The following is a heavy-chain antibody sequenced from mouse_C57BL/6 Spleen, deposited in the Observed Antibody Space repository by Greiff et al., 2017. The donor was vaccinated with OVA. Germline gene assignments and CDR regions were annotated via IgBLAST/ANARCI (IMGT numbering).Heavy chain of an antibody. CDR1: GYSFTGYY. Sequence: VQLQQSGPELVKPGASVKISCKASGYSFTGYYMNWVKQSPEKSLEWIGEINPSTGGTTYNQKFKAKATLTVDKSSSTAYMKLKSLTSEDSAVYYCARSGSYDYDVAWFAYWGQGTLVTVSA. D-gene: IGHD2-4*01. V-gene: IGHV1-42*01. CDR2: INPSTGGT. J-gene: IGHJ3*01. CDR3: ARSGSYDYDVAWFAY.